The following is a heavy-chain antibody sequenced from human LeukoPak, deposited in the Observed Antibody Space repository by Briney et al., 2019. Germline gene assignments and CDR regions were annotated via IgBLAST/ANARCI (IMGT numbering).Heavy chain of an antibody. J-gene: IGHJ3*02. D-gene: IGHD2-15*01. Sequence: GESLKISCKGSGYSFTSYWIGWVRQMPGKGLECIGIIYPGDSDTRYSPSFQGQVTISADKSISTAYLQWSSLKASDTAMYYCARHSLYCSGGSCYSERRAFDIWGQGTMVTVSS. V-gene: IGHV5-51*01. CDR3: ARHSLYCSGGSCYSERRAFDI. CDR2: IYPGDSDT. CDR1: GYSFTSYW.